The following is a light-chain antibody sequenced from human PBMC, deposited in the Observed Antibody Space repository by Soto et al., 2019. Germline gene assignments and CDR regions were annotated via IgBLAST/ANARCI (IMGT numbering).Light chain of an antibody. CDR2: DAS. V-gene: IGKV1-5*01. Sequence: DIQMTQSPSTLSASVGDRVTITCRASRSISRSLAWYQQKSGKAPKLLIYDASSLESGVPSRFSGSGFGTEFTLTISGLQPDDFATYYCQQYNTWPPITFGQGTRLEIK. CDR1: RSISRS. CDR3: QQYNTWPPIT. J-gene: IGKJ5*01.